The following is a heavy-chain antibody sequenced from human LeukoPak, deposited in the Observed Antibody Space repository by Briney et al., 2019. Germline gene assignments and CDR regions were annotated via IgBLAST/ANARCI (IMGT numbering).Heavy chain of an antibody. CDR1: GGSISSGGYY. V-gene: IGHV4-30-2*01. D-gene: IGHD6-6*01. CDR3: AGEVYSSPSAANDALDI. J-gene: IGHJ3*02. CDR2: IYHSGST. Sequence: PSQTLSLTCTVSGGSISSGGYYWSWIRQPPGKGLEWIGYIYHSGSTYYNPSLKSRVTISVDRSKNRFSLKLSSVTAADTAVYYCAGEVYSSPSAANDALDIWGQGTMVTVSS.